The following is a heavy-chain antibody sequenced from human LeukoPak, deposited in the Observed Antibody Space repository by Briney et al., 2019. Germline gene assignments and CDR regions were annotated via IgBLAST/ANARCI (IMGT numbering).Heavy chain of an antibody. CDR2: ISSSSTTM. V-gene: IGHV3-48*04. Sequence: GGSLRLSCVASGFIFSGYSMNWVRQAPGKGLEWISYISSSSTTMYYRDSEKGRFTISRDNPKKSLYLQMNSLRAEDTAVYYCARIYCSGGSCYYDAFDIWGQGTMVTVSS. J-gene: IGHJ3*02. D-gene: IGHD2-15*01. CDR1: GFIFSGYS. CDR3: ARIYCSGGSCYYDAFDI.